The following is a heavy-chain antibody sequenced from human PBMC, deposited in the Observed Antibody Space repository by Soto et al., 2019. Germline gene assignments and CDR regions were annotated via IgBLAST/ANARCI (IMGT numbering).Heavy chain of an antibody. CDR1: GFTFSSYA. CDR3: AKGTAGAWYATSNAMDV. CDR2: ISGSGGST. Sequence: EVQLLESGGGLVQSGGSLRLSCAASGFTFSSYAMSWVRQAPGKGLEWVSSISGSGGSTYYADSVKGRFTISRDNSKNTLYLQMNSLRAEDTAIYYCAKGTAGAWYATSNAMDVWGQGTTVTVSS. J-gene: IGHJ6*02. V-gene: IGHV3-23*01. D-gene: IGHD6-19*01.